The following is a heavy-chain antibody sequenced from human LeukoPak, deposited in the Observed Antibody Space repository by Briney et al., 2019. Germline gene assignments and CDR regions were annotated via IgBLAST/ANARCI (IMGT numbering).Heavy chain of an antibody. CDR1: GFTFSNYW. CDR2: IKGDGSHT. D-gene: IGHD2-21*02. Sequence: GGSLRLSCAASGFTFSNYWMHWVRQAPGKGLVWVSRIKGDGSHTIYADSVKGRFTISRDNSKNTLYLQMNSLRAEDTAVYYCAKSSVVVTAISNWGQGSLVTVSS. V-gene: IGHV3-74*01. CDR3: AKSSVVVTAISN. J-gene: IGHJ4*02.